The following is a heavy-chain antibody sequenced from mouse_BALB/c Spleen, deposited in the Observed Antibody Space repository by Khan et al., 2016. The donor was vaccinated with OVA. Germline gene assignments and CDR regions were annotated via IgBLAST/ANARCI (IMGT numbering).Heavy chain of an antibody. V-gene: IGHV2-6*02. CDR3: YRWFGGYSSLYAIDY. CDR2: IWSDGST. CDR1: GFSLTSYG. D-gene: IGHD1-1*02. J-gene: IGHJ4*01. Sequence: QVQLKQSGPGLVAPSQSLSITCTVSGFSLTSYGVHWVRQPPGKGLEWLVVIWSDGSTNYNSVLKSRLSISKDNSKSQVFLKMNSLQTDDTAIYYCYRWFGGYSSLYAIDYWGQGTSVTVSS.